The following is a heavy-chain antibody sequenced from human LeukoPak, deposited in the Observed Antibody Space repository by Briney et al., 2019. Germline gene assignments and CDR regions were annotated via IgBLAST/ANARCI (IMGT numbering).Heavy chain of an antibody. V-gene: IGHV4-4*09. J-gene: IGHJ5*02. CDR2: IYTGGST. CDR3: ARREGYCSSTSCQNWFDP. D-gene: IGHD2-2*01. CDR1: GGSISSYY. Sequence: SETLSLTCTVSGGSISSYYWSWIRQPPGKGLEWIGYIYTGGSTNYNPSLKSRVTISVDTSKNQFSLKLSSVTAADTAVYYCARREGYCSSTSCQNWFDPWGQGTLVTVSS.